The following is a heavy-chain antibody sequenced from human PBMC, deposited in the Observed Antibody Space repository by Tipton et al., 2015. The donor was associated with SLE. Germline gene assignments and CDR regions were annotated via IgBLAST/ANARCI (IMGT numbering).Heavy chain of an antibody. CDR3: ARDVGYDFWSGPAGFAT. V-gene: IGHV4-61*10. CDR2: IYYSGST. J-gene: IGHJ4*02. D-gene: IGHD3-3*01. Sequence: TLSLTCTVSGGSISSGSYYWSWIRQPAGKGLEWIGYIYYSGSTNYNPSLKSRVTISVDTSKNQFSLKLSSVTAADTAVYYCARDVGYDFWSGPAGFATWGQGTLVTVSS. CDR1: GGSISSGSYY.